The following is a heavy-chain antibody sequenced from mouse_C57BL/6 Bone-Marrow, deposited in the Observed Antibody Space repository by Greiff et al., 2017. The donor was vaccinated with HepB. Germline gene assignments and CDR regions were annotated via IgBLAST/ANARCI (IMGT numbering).Heavy chain of an antibody. D-gene: IGHD4-1*01. Sequence: EVQGVESGGGLVQPGGSMKLSCVASGFTFSNYWMNWVRQSPEKGLEWVAQIRLKSDNYATHYAESVKGRFTISRDDSKSSVYLQMNNLRAEDTGIYYCLGGWFAYWGQGTLVTVSA. CDR2: IRLKSDNYAT. CDR3: LGGWFAY. CDR1: GFTFSNYW. V-gene: IGHV6-3*01. J-gene: IGHJ3*01.